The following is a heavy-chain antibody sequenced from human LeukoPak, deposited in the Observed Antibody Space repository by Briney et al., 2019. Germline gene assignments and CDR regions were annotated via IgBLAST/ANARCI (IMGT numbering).Heavy chain of an antibody. D-gene: IGHD2-2*01. Sequence: PSETLSLTCAVYGGSFSGYYWSWIRQPPGKGLEWIGEINHSGSTNYNPSLKCRVTISVDTSKNQFSLKLSSVTAADTAVYYCARGQGIVVVPAANWFDPWGQGTLVTVSS. CDR2: INHSGST. CDR3: ARGQGIVVVPAANWFDP. V-gene: IGHV4-34*01. CDR1: GGSFSGYY. J-gene: IGHJ5*02.